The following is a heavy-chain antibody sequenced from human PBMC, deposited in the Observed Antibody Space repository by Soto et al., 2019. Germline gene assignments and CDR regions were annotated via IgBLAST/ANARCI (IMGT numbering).Heavy chain of an antibody. CDR3: AGASTWHPGAFDI. Sequence: SETLSLTCAVSGDSLRNYYWIWLRQPPGRGLEWIGFIYYSGSTNYNPSLKSRVTISVDTSKNQLSLKLSSVTAVDTAVYYCAGASTWHPGAFDIWGQGTTVTVSS. J-gene: IGHJ3*02. D-gene: IGHD5-12*01. CDR1: GDSLRNYY. CDR2: IYYSGST. V-gene: IGHV4-59*12.